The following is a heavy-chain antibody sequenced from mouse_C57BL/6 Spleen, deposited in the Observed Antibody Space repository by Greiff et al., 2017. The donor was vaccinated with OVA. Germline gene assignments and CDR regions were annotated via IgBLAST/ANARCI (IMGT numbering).Heavy chain of an antibody. Sequence: EVQLQQSGAELVRPGASVKLSCTASGFNIKDDYMHWVKQRPEQGLEWIGWIDPENGDTEYASKFQGKATITADTSSNTAYLQLSSLTSEDTAVYYCTTRRDYDGWGQGTLVTVSA. CDR2: IDPENGDT. D-gene: IGHD2-4*01. V-gene: IGHV14-4*01. CDR1: GFNIKDDY. J-gene: IGHJ3*02. CDR3: TTRRDYDG.